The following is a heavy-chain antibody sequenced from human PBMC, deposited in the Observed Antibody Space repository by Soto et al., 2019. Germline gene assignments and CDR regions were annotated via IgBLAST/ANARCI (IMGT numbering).Heavy chain of an antibody. V-gene: IGHV3-23*01. CDR2: ISGSGGST. CDR1: GFTFSSYA. Sequence: GGSLRLSCAASGFTFSSYAMSWVRQAPGKGLEWVSAISGSGGSTYYADSVKGRFTISRDNSKNTLYLQMNSLRAEDTAVYYCAKDRRDIVVVVAALYYHYMDVWGKGTTVTVSS. CDR3: AKDRRDIVVVVAALYYHYMDV. D-gene: IGHD2-15*01. J-gene: IGHJ6*03.